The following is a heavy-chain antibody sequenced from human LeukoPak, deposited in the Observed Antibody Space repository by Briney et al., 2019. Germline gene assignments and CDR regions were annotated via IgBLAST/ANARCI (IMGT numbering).Heavy chain of an antibody. CDR3: AKDGWYYYDSSGYYNY. CDR2: IWYDGSNK. Sequence: PGGSLRLSCAASGFTFSSYGMHWVRQAPGKGLEWVAVIWYDGSNKYYADSVKGRFTISRDNSKNTLYLQMNSLRAEDTAVYYCAKDGWYYYDSSGYYNYWGQGTLVTVSS. V-gene: IGHV3-30*02. J-gene: IGHJ4*02. CDR1: GFTFSSYG. D-gene: IGHD3-22*01.